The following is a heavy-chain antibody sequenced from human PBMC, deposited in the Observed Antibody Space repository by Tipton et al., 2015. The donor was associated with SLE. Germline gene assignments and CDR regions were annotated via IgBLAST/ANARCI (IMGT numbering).Heavy chain of an antibody. V-gene: IGHV3-21*01. D-gene: IGHD2-21*01. CDR1: GFTFSSYS. Sequence: GSLRLSCAASGFTFSSYSMNWVRQAPGKGLEWVSSISSSSSYIYYADSVKGRFTISRDNAKNSLYLQMNSLRAEDTAVYFCARGHDTHCGGDCYSSWFDPWGQGTLVTVSS. CDR2: ISSSSSYI. J-gene: IGHJ5*02. CDR3: ARGHDTHCGGDCYSSWFDP.